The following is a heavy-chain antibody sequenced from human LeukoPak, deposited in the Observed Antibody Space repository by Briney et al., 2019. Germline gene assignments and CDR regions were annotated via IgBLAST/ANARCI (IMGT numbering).Heavy chain of an antibody. D-gene: IGHD1-26*01. CDR2: IYTSGST. J-gene: IGHJ6*03. CDR1: GGSISSYY. Sequence: SETLSLTCTVSGGSISSYYWSWIRQPPGKGLEWIGYIYTSGSTNYNPSLKSRVTISVDTSKNQFSLKLSSVTAADTAVYYCARVGANYYYYYMDVWGKGTTVTVSS. CDR3: ARVGANYYYYYMDV. V-gene: IGHV4-4*09.